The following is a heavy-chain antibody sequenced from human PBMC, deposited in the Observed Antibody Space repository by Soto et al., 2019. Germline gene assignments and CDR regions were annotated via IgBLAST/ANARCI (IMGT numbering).Heavy chain of an antibody. CDR1: GGTLSSFA. CDR3: ATDTSMFRGRIADTPWFDS. J-gene: IGHJ5*01. V-gene: IGHV1-69*18. D-gene: IGHD3-10*01. CDR2: IIPIFGTA. Sequence: QVPLVQSGAEVKKPGSSVKVSCKASGGTLSSFAFTWVRQARGQGLEWMGRIIPIFGTANYGQQFQGRVTITADEATGTVSMDLRSLRSEDTDMYYCATDTSMFRGRIADTPWFDSWGQGTLVTVSS.